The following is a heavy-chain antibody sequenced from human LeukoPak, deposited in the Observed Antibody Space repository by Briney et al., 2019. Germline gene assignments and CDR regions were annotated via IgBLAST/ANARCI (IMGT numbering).Heavy chain of an antibody. D-gene: IGHD1-26*01. CDR2: ISAYNGNT. CDR1: GYTFTGYY. J-gene: IGHJ4*02. CDR3: ARARIVGATFFVY. Sequence: ASVKVSCKASGYTFTGYYMHWVRQAPGQGLEWMGWISAYNGNTNYAQKLQGRVTMTTDTSTSTAYMELRSLRSDDTAVYYCARARIVGATFFVYWGQGTLVTVSS. V-gene: IGHV1-18*04.